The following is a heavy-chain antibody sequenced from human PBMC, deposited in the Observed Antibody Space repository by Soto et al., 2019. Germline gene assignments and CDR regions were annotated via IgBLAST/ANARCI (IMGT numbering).Heavy chain of an antibody. J-gene: IGHJ4*02. Sequence: SETLSLTCPVSGGSISSGARYWTWVRQHPGKGLEWIGYIYYNGDTYYNPSLKSRVIISLDTSKNQFSLRLSSVTAADTAVYYCARDRVSVCLDYWGQGNLVTVSS. CDR1: GGSISSGARY. CDR2: IYYNGDT. V-gene: IGHV4-31*03. D-gene: IGHD3-22*01. CDR3: ARDRVSVCLDY.